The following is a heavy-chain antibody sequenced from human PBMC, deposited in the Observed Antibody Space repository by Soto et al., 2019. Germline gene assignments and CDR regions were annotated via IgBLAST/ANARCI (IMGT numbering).Heavy chain of an antibody. D-gene: IGHD2-8*01. J-gene: IGHJ6*02. Sequence: QVQLQESGPGLVKPSETLSLTCTVSGGSISSDYWSWIRQPPGKGLERIGYVYYSGSPNYNPSLRSLVPITVTTSNTQSSLRLSLVAAADTAGYYWGKWSNVYGPDVWGQGPRSSSP. CDR1: GGSISSDY. CDR3: GKWSNVYGPDV. CDR2: VYYSGSP. V-gene: IGHV4-59*08.